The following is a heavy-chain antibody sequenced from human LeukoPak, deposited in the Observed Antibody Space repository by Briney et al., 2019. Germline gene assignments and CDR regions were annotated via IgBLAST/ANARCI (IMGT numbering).Heavy chain of an antibody. V-gene: IGHV4-59*01. CDR1: GGSISSYY. CDR3: AREYYYDSSGYYHPFDY. J-gene: IGHJ4*02. D-gene: IGHD3-22*01. Sequence: SETLSLTCTVSGGSISSYYWSWIRQPPGKGLEWIGYIYYSGSTNYNPSLKGRVTISVDTSKNQFSLKLSSVTAADTAVYYCAREYYYDSSGYYHPFDYWGQGTLVTVSS. CDR2: IYYSGST.